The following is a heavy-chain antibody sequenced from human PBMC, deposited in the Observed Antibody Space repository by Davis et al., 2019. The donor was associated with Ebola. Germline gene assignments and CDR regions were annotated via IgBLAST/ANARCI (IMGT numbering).Heavy chain of an antibody. CDR1: GGSLSSAGYY. D-gene: IGHD5-12*01. J-gene: IGHJ4*02. CDR3: ARGGVWWLPLFDY. CDR2: INHSGST. Sequence: SATLSLTCTVSGGSLSSAGYYWSWIRQPPGKGLEWIGEINHSGSTNYNPSLKSRVTISVDTSKNQFSLKLSSVTAADTAVYYCARGGVWWLPLFDYWGQGTLVTVSS. V-gene: IGHV4-34*01.